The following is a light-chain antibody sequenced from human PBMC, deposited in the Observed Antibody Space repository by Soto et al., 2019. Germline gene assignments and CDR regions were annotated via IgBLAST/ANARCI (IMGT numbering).Light chain of an antibody. CDR1: GSDVDNYNY. J-gene: IGLJ2*01. V-gene: IGLV2-14*03. CDR2: DVT. CDR3: SSYTSSSTLV. Sequence: QPVLTQPRSVSGSPGQSVTISCTGTGSDVDNYNYVSWYQQHPGKAPNLMIYDVTKRPSGVSNRFSGSKSGNTASLTISGLQAEDEADYYCSSYTSSSTLVFGGGTKVTVL.